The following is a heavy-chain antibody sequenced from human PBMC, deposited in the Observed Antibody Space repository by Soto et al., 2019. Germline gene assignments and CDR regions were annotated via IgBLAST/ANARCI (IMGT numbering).Heavy chain of an antibody. V-gene: IGHV3-23*01. J-gene: IGHJ4*02. CDR2: ISGSGGST. CDR3: ARVIVVVVAANQGGYYFDY. Sequence: GGSLRLSCAASGFTFSSYAMSWVRQAPGKGLEWVSAISGSGGSTYYADSVKGRFTISRDNSKNTLYLQMNSLRAEDTAVYYCARVIVVVVAANQGGYYFDYWGQGTLVTVSS. CDR1: GFTFSSYA. D-gene: IGHD2-15*01.